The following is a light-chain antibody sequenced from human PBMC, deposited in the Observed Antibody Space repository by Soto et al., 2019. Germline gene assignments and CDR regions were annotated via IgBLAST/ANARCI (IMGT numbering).Light chain of an antibody. V-gene: IGLV2-14*01. CDR1: SSDVGGYNY. J-gene: IGLJ3*02. Sequence: QSALTQPASVSGSPGQTITISCTGTSSDVGGYNYLSWYQQHPGKAPKVMIYEVSNRPSGVSNRFSGSKSGNTASLTISGPEAEDGADYLPSSYTTSGTPVFGGGTKLTVL. CDR3: SSYTTSGTPV. CDR2: EVS.